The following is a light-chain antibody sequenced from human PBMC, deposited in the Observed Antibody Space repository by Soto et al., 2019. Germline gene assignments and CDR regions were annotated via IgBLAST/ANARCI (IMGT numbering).Light chain of an antibody. CDR1: QTISSW. CDR2: KAS. Sequence: DIQMTQSPSTLSGSVGDRVTITCRASQTISSWLAWYQQKPGKAPKLLIYKASTLKSGVPSRFSGRGAGTEFTLTISSLQPHDFATYYCQHYTSYSEAFGQGTKVELK. CDR3: QHYTSYSEA. J-gene: IGKJ1*01. V-gene: IGKV1-5*03.